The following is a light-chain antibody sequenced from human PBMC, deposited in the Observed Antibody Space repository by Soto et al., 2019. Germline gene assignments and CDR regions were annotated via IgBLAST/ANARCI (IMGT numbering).Light chain of an antibody. CDR3: QQYGGSSWT. Sequence: IVFTQAPVTLCLSPGERATLSCRASQSVSSSYLAWYHQKPGQAPRLLIFGASSRATGIPDRFSGSGSGTDFTLTISRLEPEDFAVYYCQQYGGSSWTFGQGTKVDIK. V-gene: IGKV3-20*01. CDR1: QSVSSSY. CDR2: GAS. J-gene: IGKJ1*01.